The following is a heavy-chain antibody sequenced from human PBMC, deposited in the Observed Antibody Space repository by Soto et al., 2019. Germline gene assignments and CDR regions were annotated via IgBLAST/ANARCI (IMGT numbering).Heavy chain of an antibody. CDR2: IYPGDSDT. CDR3: ARHGTMSSLEY. D-gene: IGHD3-10*02. Sequence: PGESLKISCKGSGYTFTSYWIDWLRQMPGRGLEWMGTIYPGDSDTTYSPSFQGQVTISADKSISTAYLQWNSLKASDTAMYYCARHGTMSSLEYWGQGTLVTVSS. V-gene: IGHV5-51*01. J-gene: IGHJ4*02. CDR1: GYTFTSYW.